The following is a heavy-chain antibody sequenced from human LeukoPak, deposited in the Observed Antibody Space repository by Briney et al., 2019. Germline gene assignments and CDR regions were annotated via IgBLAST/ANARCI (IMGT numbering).Heavy chain of an antibody. CDR1: GFTVSSNY. CDR2: IYSGGST. Sequence: GGSLRLSCAASGFTVSSNYMSWVRQAPGKGLEWVSVIYSGGSTYYADSVKGRFTISRDNSKNTLYLQMNRLRAEDTAVYYCARVLRWYCSGGSCYYFDYWGQGTLVTVSS. D-gene: IGHD2-15*01. V-gene: IGHV3-53*01. J-gene: IGHJ4*02. CDR3: ARVLRWYCSGGSCYYFDY.